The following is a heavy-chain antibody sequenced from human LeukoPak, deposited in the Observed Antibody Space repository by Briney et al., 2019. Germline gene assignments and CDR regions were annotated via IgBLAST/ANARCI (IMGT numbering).Heavy chain of an antibody. J-gene: IGHJ4*02. V-gene: IGHV4-59*08. D-gene: IGHD3-3*01. CDR1: GRSIDNYY. CDR2: IFYNGRT. Sequence: SETLSLTCTVSGRSIDNYYWGWIRQSPGKGLEYIAYIFYNGRTNYNLSLKSRVTISVDTSKNQFSLKLNYVTAADTAVYYCARHDFWSGFDFWGQGALVTVSS. CDR3: ARHDFWSGFDF.